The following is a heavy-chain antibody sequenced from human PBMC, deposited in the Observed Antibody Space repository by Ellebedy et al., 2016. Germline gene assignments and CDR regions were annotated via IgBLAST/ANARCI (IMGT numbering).Heavy chain of an antibody. V-gene: IGHV4-59*08. Sequence: SETLSLTCTVSGGSISSYYWSWIRQPPGKGLEWIGYISCSGSTNYNPSLKSRVTISVDTSKNQFSLKLTSITAADTAVYYCARRRLGFGDDCWGQGTLVTVSS. CDR1: GGSISSYY. D-gene: IGHD3-16*01. J-gene: IGHJ4*02. CDR2: ISCSGST. CDR3: ARRRLGFGDDC.